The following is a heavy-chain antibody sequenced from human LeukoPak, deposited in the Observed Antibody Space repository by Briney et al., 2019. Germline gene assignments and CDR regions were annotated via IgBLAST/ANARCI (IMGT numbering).Heavy chain of an antibody. CDR1: GGSISSSSYY. CDR2: IYYSGST. CDR3: ARGQRYYYDSSGTHYFDY. Sequence: SETLSLTCTVSGGSISSSSYYWGWIRQPPGKGLEWIGTIYYSGSTYYNPSLKSRVTMSVDTSKNRFSLKLSSVTAADTAVYYCARGQRYYYDSSGTHYFDYWGQGTLVTVSS. V-gene: IGHV4-39*07. D-gene: IGHD3-22*01. J-gene: IGHJ4*02.